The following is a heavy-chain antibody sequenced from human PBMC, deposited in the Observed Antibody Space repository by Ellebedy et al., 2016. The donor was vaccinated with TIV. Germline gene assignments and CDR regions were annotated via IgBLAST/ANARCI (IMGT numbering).Heavy chain of an antibody. D-gene: IGHD5-18*01. CDR1: GYSFTNYW. V-gene: IGHV5-51*01. CDR2: IYPGDSNT. J-gene: IGHJ4*02. Sequence: GESLKISCKGSGYSFTNYWIGWVRQMPGKGLEWIGIIYPGDSNTMYSPSFQGQVTISADKSVSTAYLQWTSLKASDTALYFCASNYGYGVPVDFWGQGTLVIVSS. CDR3: ASNYGYGVPVDF.